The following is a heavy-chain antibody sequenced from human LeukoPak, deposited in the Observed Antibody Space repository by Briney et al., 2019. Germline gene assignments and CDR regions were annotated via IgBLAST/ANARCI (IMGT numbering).Heavy chain of an antibody. J-gene: IGHJ4*02. CDR3: ARGAPDYYDSSGYPGGY. D-gene: IGHD3-22*01. CDR1: GFTFSSYS. V-gene: IGHV3-48*01. Sequence: GGSLRLSCAASGFTFSSYSMNWVRQAPGKGLEWVSYISSSSSTIYYADSVKGRFTISRDNAKTSLYLQMNSLRAEDTAVYYCARGAPDYYDSSGYPGGYWGQGTLVTVSS. CDR2: ISSSSSTI.